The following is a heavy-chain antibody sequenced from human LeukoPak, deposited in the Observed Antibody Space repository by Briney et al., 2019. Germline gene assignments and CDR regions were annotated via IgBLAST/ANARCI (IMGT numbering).Heavy chain of an antibody. CDR2: ISSSSYYI. CDR3: AKDRWTGYSSGWYHHA. J-gene: IGHJ4*02. Sequence: GGPLRLSCAASGFPFISYSMNWVRQAPGRGLEWVSSISSSSYYIYYRDSVKGRFTISRDNSKNTLYLQMNSLRAEDTAVYYCAKDRWTGYSSGWYHHAWGQGTLVTVSS. V-gene: IGHV3-21*04. D-gene: IGHD6-19*01. CDR1: GFPFISYS.